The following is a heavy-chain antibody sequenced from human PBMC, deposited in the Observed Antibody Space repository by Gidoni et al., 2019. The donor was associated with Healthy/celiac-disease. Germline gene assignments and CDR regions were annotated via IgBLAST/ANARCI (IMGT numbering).Heavy chain of an antibody. V-gene: IGHV3-15*01. CDR1: RSTFMNGW. CDR2: IKSNNDGGTT. CDR3: TTDNVTIVSRRDY. Sequence: EVQLLESGGGLVNPGGSLRLSCAASRSTFMNGWVSGFRQAPGKGREWVVRIKSNNDGGTTDYAAPVKGRFTSSRADSKNSLYVQMNSVKTEDTAVYYCTTDNVTIVSRRDYWGQGTLVTVSS. J-gene: IGHJ4*02. D-gene: IGHD3-9*01.